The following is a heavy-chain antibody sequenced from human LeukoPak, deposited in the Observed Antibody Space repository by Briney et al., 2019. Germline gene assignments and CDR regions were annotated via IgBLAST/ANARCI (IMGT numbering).Heavy chain of an antibody. CDR2: ISAYNGNT. CDR3: ARVAGSSSWYGYYYGMDV. CDR1: GYTFTSYG. Sequence: ASVKVSCKASGYTFTSYGISWVRQAPGQGLEWMGWISAYNGNTNYAQKLQGRVTMTTDTSTSTAYMELRSLGSDDTAVYYCARVAGSSSWYGYYYGMDVWGQGTTVTVSS. D-gene: IGHD6-13*01. V-gene: IGHV1-18*01. J-gene: IGHJ6*02.